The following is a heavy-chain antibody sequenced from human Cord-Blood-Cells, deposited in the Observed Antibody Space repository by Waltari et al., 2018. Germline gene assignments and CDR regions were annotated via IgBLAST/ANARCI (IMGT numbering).Heavy chain of an antibody. J-gene: IGHJ3*02. CDR3: ARSISDFWSGYYFAFDI. D-gene: IGHD3-3*01. CDR2: INHSGST. Sequence: QVQLQQWGAGLLKPSETLSLTCAVYGGSFSGYYWSWIRQPPGKGLEWIGEINHSGSTNYYPSLKSRVTISVDTSKNQFSLKLSSVTAADTAVYYCARSISDFWSGYYFAFDIWGQGTMVTVSS. V-gene: IGHV4-34*01. CDR1: GGSFSGYY.